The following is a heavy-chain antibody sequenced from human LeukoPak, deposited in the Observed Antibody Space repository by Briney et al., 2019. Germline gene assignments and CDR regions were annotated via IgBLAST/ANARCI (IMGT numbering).Heavy chain of an antibody. CDR1: GFTFSSYA. J-gene: IGHJ4*02. Sequence: GGSLRLSCAASGFTFSSYAMSWVRQAPGKGLEWVSAISGSGGSTYYADSVKGRSTISRDNSKNTLYLQMNSLRAEDTAVYYRAKHIAAAGTGFFDYWGQGTLVTVSS. CDR2: ISGSGGST. CDR3: AKHIAAAGTGFFDY. D-gene: IGHD6-13*01. V-gene: IGHV3-23*01.